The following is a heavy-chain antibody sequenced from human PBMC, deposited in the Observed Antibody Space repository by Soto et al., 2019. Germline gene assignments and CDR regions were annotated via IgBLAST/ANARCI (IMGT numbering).Heavy chain of an antibody. CDR1: GGSFSAYY. J-gene: IGHJ4*02. V-gene: IGHV4-34*01. Sequence: QVQLQQWGAGLLKPSETLSLTCAVYGGSFSAYYWSWIRQPPGKGLEWIGEINHSGSTTYNPSLTSXXTXSXXRSTNQFSLKVSSVTAADTALYYCARGVGYAGVDYWGQGTLVTVSS. D-gene: IGHD5-12*01. CDR3: ARGVGYAGVDY. CDR2: INHSGST.